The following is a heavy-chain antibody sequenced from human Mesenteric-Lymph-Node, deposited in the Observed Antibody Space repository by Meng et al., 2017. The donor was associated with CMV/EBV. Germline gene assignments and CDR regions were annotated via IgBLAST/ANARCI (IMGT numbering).Heavy chain of an antibody. J-gene: IGHJ4*02. CDR1: GFTFSSYW. Sequence: GESLKISCAASGFTFSSYWMHWVRQVPGKGLVWVSRMNSDGSSTKYADSVKGRFTISRDNGKNTLYLQMNSLRAEDTAVYYCAKDWLGLHFDYWGQGTLVTVSS. CDR2: MNSDGSST. D-gene: IGHD3-10*01. CDR3: AKDWLGLHFDY. V-gene: IGHV3-74*01.